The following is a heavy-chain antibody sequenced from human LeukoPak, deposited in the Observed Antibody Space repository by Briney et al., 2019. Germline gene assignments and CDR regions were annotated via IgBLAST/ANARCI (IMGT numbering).Heavy chain of an antibody. CDR2: ISGSSSYI. V-gene: IGHV3-21*01. Sequence: GGSLRLSCAASGFTLSSYSMNWVRQAPGKGPEWVSSISGSSSYIYYADSVKGRFTISRDNAKNSLYLQMNSLRAEDTAVYYCATDYYASGSPYRDAFDIWGQGTMVTVSS. CDR3: ATDYYASGSPYRDAFDI. J-gene: IGHJ3*02. D-gene: IGHD3-10*01. CDR1: GFTLSSYS.